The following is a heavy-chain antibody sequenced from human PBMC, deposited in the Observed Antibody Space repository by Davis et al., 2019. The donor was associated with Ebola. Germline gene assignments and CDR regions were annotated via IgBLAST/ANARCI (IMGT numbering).Heavy chain of an antibody. J-gene: IGHJ4*02. CDR1: GYTFTGYY. Sequence: ASVKVSCKASGYTFTGYYMHWVRQAPGQELEWMGWINPNSGGTNYAQKFQGWVTMTRDTSISTAYMELSSLRSEDTAVYYCARSDIAVAGTPFDYWGQGTLVTVSS. CDR2: INPNSGGT. D-gene: IGHD6-19*01. V-gene: IGHV1-2*04. CDR3: ARSDIAVAGTPFDY.